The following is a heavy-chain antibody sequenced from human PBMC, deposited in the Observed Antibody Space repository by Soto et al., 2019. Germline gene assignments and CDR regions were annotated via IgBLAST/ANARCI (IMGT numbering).Heavy chain of an antibody. Sequence: HPGGSLRLSCSASGFTFSEYSIHWVRQAPGKGLQYVSTISSDGDITYYADSVKGRFTISRDNSKNTLYLQMNSLRPEDTAVYYCVKVSTFYDICTGYYSTNFFEPWGQGTLVTVSS. J-gene: IGHJ5*02. CDR1: GFTFSEYS. V-gene: IGHV3-64D*06. CDR2: ISSDGDIT. CDR3: VKVSTFYDICTGYYSTNFFEP. D-gene: IGHD3-9*01.